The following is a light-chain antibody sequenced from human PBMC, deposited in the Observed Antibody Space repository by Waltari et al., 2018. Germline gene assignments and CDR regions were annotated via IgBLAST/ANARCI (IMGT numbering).Light chain of an antibody. CDR1: SSDVGFYNY. CDR3: NSYAGSSSWV. Sequence: QSALTQPASVSGSPGQSITISCTGTSSDVGFYNYVSWYQQHPGKAPKLMIYDVSERPSGVSTRFSGSRSAKTASLTISGLQAEDEAYYYCNSYAGSSSWVFGGGTKLTIL. J-gene: IGLJ3*02. CDR2: DVS. V-gene: IGLV2-14*01.